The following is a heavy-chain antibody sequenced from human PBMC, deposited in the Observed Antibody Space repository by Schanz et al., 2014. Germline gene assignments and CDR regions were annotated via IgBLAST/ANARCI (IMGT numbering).Heavy chain of an antibody. Sequence: VQLVESGGGVVQPGRSLRLSCAASGFTFSSYAMHWVRQAPGKGLEWVSSISSSSSYIYYADSVKGRFTISRDNSKNILYLQMNSLRAEDTAVYYCAKARRKSNCSGGRCFHYSYYGMDVWGQGTTVTVSS. V-gene: IGHV3-21*04. CDR1: GFTFSSYA. CDR2: ISSSSSYI. J-gene: IGHJ6*02. CDR3: AKARRKSNCSGGRCFHYSYYGMDV. D-gene: IGHD2-15*01.